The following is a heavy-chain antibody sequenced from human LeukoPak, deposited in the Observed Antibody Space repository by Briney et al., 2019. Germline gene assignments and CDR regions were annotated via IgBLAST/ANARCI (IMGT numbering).Heavy chain of an antibody. J-gene: IGHJ5*02. CDR2: IYTSGST. CDR3: ARHMTPSSGWYRRGWFDP. V-gene: IGHV4-4*07. D-gene: IGHD6-19*01. Sequence: SETLSLTCTVSGGSISSYYWSWIRQPAGKGLEWIGRIYTSGSTNYNPSLKSRVTMSVDTSKNQFSLKLSSVTAADTAVYYCARHMTPSSGWYRRGWFDPWGQGTLVTVSS. CDR1: GGSISSYY.